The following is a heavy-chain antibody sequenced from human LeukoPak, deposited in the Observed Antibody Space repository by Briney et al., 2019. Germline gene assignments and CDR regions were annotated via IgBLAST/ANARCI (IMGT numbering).Heavy chain of an antibody. D-gene: IGHD5-18*01. CDR2: IIPIFGTA. V-gene: IGHV1-69*13. J-gene: IGHJ6*04. CDR1: GGTFSSYA. CDR3: ARVDSYDYYYYYGMDV. Sequence: ASVTLSCKASGGTFSSYAISWVRQAPGQGLEWMGGIIPIFGTANYAQKFQGRVTITADESTRTAYMELSSLRSEDTAVYYCARVDSYDYYYYYGMDVWGKGTTVTVSS.